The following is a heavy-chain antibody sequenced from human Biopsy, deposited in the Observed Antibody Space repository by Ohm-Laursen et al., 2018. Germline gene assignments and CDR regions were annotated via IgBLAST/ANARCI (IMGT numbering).Heavy chain of an antibody. J-gene: IGHJ6*02. D-gene: IGHD2-21*01. V-gene: IGHV1-46*01. CDR1: GYTFGNYY. CDR2: VNPVAEAT. Sequence: SVKVSCKASGYTFGNYYINWVRKVPGQGLEWLGVVNPVAEATMYAQKFQDRITLTRDASTNTVYMDLTSLPSEGTAVYYCARESPLRLGVCGAIRCFKEVFGMDVWGQGTTVIVSS. CDR3: ARESPLRLGVCGAIRCFKEVFGMDV.